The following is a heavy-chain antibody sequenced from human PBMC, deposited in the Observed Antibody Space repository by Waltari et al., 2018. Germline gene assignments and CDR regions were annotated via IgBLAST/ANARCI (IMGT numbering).Heavy chain of an antibody. Sequence: QVQLQESGPGLVKPSGTLSLTCAVSGGSISTSNWWSWVRQPPGKGLEWIGEIYHSGSTTYNPSLKSRVTISVDKSKNQFSLKLSSVTAADTAMYYCARGDFVVVPAAPGGYYYYGMDVWGQGTTVTVSS. CDR1: GGSISTSNW. J-gene: IGHJ6*02. CDR3: ARGDFVVVPAAPGGYYYYGMDV. CDR2: IYHSGST. V-gene: IGHV4-4*02. D-gene: IGHD2-2*01.